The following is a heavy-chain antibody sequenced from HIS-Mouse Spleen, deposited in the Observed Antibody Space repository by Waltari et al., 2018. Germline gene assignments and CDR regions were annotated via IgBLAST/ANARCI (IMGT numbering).Heavy chain of an antibody. Sequence: QLQLQESGPGLVKPSETLSLTCTVSGGSISSSSYYWGWIRQPPGKGLEWIGSIYYSGRTYDNPALKRRFTRSVATSKNQFSLKLSSVTAADTAVYYCAREIPYSSSWYDWYFDLWGRGTLVTVSS. CDR1: GGSISSSSYY. J-gene: IGHJ2*01. CDR3: AREIPYSSSWYDWYFDL. V-gene: IGHV4-39*07. CDR2: IYYSGRT. D-gene: IGHD6-13*01.